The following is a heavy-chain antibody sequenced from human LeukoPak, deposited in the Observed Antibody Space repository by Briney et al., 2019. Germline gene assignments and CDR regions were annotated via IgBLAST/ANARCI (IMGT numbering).Heavy chain of an antibody. D-gene: IGHD3-10*01. CDR2: IIPLFGTA. CDR3: ARSYGSGSYYLYYYYYMDV. Sequence: SVKVSCKASGGTFSNYAISWVRQAPEQGLEWMGGIIPLFGTANYAQKFQGRVTITTDESTSTAYMELSSLRSEDTAVYYCARSYGSGSYYLYYYYYMDVWGKGTTVTVSS. CDR1: GGTFSNYA. J-gene: IGHJ6*03. V-gene: IGHV1-69*05.